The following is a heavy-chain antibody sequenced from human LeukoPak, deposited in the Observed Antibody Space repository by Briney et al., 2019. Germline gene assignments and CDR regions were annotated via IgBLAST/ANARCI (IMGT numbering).Heavy chain of an antibody. CDR2: IKSKAYGGTP. D-gene: IGHD6-19*01. Sequence: GGALRLSCTASGFTFGDYTISWSRQAPGKGLEGVGFIKSKAYGGTPQYAASVNGRFTISRDDSNNIAYLQMNSLKTEDTAMYYCTRGAVAGILGWYDPWGQGTLVTVSS. CDR3: TRGAVAGILGWYDP. J-gene: IGHJ5*02. V-gene: IGHV3-49*03. CDR1: GFTFGDYT.